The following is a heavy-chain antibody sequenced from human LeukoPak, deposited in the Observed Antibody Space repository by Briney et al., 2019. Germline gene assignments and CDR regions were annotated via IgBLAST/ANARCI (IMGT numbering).Heavy chain of an antibody. V-gene: IGHV3-23*01. CDR1: GFTFSSYA. D-gene: IGHD3-22*01. J-gene: IGHJ4*02. Sequence: QPGGSLRLSCAASGFTFSSYAMSWVRQAPGKGLEWVSAISGSGGSTYYADSVKGRFTISRDNSKNTLYLQMNSLRAEDTAVYYCAKARFDYYDSSGYYGLFDYWGQGTLVTVSS. CDR2: ISGSGGST. CDR3: AKARFDYYDSSGYYGLFDY.